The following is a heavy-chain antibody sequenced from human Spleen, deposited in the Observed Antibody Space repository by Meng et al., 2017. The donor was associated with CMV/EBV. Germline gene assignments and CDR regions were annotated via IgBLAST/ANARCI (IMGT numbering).Heavy chain of an antibody. Sequence: DSVSSNSADWKWIRQSPSRGLEWLGRTYYKSKWYNDYAVSVKSRITITPDTSKNQFSLQLNSVTPEDTAVYYCARGGYQLRTYYFDYWGQGTLVTVSS. J-gene: IGHJ4*02. V-gene: IGHV6-1*01. CDR1: DSVSSNSAD. CDR3: ARGGYQLRTYYFDY. CDR2: TYYKSKWYN. D-gene: IGHD2-2*01.